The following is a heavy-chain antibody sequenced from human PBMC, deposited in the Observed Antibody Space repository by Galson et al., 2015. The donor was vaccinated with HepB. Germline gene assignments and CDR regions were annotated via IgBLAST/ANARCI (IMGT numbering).Heavy chain of an antibody. CDR3: ARQQSITGTAPDFDS. V-gene: IGHV4-39*01. Sequence: ETLSLTCTVSGCSISSRSYYWTWIRQPPGKGLEWIGNVFYSGSTNYNPSLKSRVTISVDTSTNQFSLKLASVTAADTAIYYCARQQSITGTAPDFDSWGQGTLVTVSS. D-gene: IGHD1-7*01. J-gene: IGHJ4*02. CDR1: GCSISSRSYY. CDR2: VFYSGST.